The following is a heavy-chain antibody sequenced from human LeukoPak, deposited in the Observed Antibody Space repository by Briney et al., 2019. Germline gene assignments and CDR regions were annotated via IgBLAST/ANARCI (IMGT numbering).Heavy chain of an antibody. Sequence: GGSLRLSCAASGFTFSSYDMHWVRQTTGKGLEWVSGIGTTGDTHYPNSVKGRFTVSRENAKNSLYLQMNSLRAGDTAVYYCARGKRYSSSWFYNRFDPWGQGTLVTVSS. CDR3: ARGKRYSSSWFYNRFDP. CDR1: GFTFSSYD. J-gene: IGHJ5*02. D-gene: IGHD6-13*01. CDR2: IGTTGDT. V-gene: IGHV3-13*01.